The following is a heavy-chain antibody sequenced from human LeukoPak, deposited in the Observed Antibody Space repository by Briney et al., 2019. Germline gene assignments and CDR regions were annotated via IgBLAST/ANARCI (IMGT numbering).Heavy chain of an antibody. CDR2: IGGGGSTT. V-gene: IGHV3-23*01. D-gene: IGHD3-10*01. Sequence: GGSLRLSCAASGFTFSIYAMSWVRQAPGKGLEWVSAIGGGGSTTYYADSVKGRFTISRDNSKNTLYLQMNSLRAEDTAVYYCAKIDSPGKFDYWGQGNLVTVSS. CDR1: GFTFSIYA. CDR3: AKIDSPGKFDY. J-gene: IGHJ4*02.